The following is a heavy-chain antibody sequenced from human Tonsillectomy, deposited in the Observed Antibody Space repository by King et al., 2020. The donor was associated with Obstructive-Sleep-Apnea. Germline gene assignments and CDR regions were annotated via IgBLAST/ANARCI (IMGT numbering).Heavy chain of an antibody. J-gene: IGHJ4*02. CDR3: ARDLDPIAAAGISDY. Sequence: VQLVESGGGQVKPGGSLRLSCAASGFTFRSYSMNWVRQAPGKGLEWVSSISSSSGYIYYADSVKGRFTISRDNAKDSVFLQMSSLGAEDTAVYYCARDLDPIAAAGISDYWGQGTPVTVSS. CDR2: ISSSSGYI. CDR1: GFTFRSYS. D-gene: IGHD6-13*01. V-gene: IGHV3-21*01.